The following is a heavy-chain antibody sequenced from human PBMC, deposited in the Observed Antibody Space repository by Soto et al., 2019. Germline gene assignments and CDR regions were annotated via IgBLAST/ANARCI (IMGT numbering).Heavy chain of an antibody. V-gene: IGHV3-30-3*01. Sequence: ESGGGVVQPGRSLRLSCAASGFTFSSYAMHWVRQAPGKGLEWVAVISYDGSNKYYADSVKGRFTISRDNSKNTLYLQMNSLRAEHTAVYYCARDGTYSSGWYYRAFLDVWGQGTTVTVSS. CDR1: GFTFSSYA. CDR2: ISYDGSNK. D-gene: IGHD6-19*01. J-gene: IGHJ6*02. CDR3: ARDGTYSSGWYYRAFLDV.